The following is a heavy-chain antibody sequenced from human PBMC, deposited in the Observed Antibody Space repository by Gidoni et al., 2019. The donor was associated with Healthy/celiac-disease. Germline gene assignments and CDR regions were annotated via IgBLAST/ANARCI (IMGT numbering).Heavy chain of an antibody. D-gene: IGHD3-10*01. CDR1: GGSISSYY. CDR3: ARHFRVRGSPSGDYYYYGMDV. J-gene: IGHJ6*02. V-gene: IGHV4-59*08. Sequence: QVQLQESGPGLVKPSETLSLTCTVSGGSISSYYWSWIRQPPGKGLEWIGYIYSSGSTNYNPSLKSRVTISVDTSKNQFSLKLSSVTAADTAVYYCARHFRVRGSPSGDYYYYGMDVWGQGTTVTVSS. CDR2: IYSSGST.